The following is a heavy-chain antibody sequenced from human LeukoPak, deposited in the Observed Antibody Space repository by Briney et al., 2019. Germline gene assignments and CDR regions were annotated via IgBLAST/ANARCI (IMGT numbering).Heavy chain of an antibody. CDR3: ARGGYSYGHRFDY. Sequence: SETLSLTCTVSGGSISSGGYYWRWIRQHPGKGLEWIGYIYYSGSTYYNPSLKSRVTISVDTSKNQFSLKLSSVTAADTAVYYCARGGYSYGHRFDYWGQGTLVTVSS. D-gene: IGHD5-18*01. V-gene: IGHV4-31*03. J-gene: IGHJ4*02. CDR2: IYYSGST. CDR1: GGSISSGGYY.